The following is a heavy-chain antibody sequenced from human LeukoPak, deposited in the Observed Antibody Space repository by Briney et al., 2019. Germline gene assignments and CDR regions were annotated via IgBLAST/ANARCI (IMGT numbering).Heavy chain of an antibody. J-gene: IGHJ4*02. CDR2: IYTSGST. CDR1: GGSISSGSYY. Sequence: SETLSLTCTVSGGSISSGSYYWSWFRQPAGKGLEWIGRIYTSGSTNYNPSLKSRVTISVDTSKNQFSLKLSSVTAADTAVYYCARGYYDFWSGYPYYFDYWGQGTLVTVSS. D-gene: IGHD3-3*01. V-gene: IGHV4-61*02. CDR3: ARGYYDFWSGYPYYFDY.